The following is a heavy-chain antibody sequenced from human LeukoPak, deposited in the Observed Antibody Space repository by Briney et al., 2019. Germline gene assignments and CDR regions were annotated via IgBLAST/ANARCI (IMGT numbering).Heavy chain of an antibody. CDR1: GFTFSNAW. CDR3: TTDFLGPHDYGAF. CDR2: VKSKTDAGTT. Sequence: GGSLRLSCAASGFTFSNAWMSWVRQAPRKGLEWVGRVKSKTDAGTTDYAAPVKGRFTISRDDSKSTLYLQMNSLKTEDTAVYYCTTDFLGPHDYGAFWGRGTLVTVSS. J-gene: IGHJ2*01. V-gene: IGHV3-15*01. D-gene: IGHD4-17*01.